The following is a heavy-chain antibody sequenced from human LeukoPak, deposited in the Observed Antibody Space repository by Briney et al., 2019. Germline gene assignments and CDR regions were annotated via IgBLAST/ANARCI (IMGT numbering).Heavy chain of an antibody. CDR2: IYYSRST. J-gene: IGHJ4*02. Sequence: SETLSLTCTVSGGSISSYYWSWIRQPPGKGLEWIVYIYYSRSTNYNPSLKSRVTISVDTSKNQFSLKLSSVTAADTAVYYCARGAYGDPTSFDYWGQGTLVTVSS. CDR1: GGSISSYY. D-gene: IGHD4-17*01. V-gene: IGHV4-59*01. CDR3: ARGAYGDPTSFDY.